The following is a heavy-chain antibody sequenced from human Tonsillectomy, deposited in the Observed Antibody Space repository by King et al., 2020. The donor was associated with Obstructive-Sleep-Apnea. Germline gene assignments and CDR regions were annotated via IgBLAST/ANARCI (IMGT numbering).Heavy chain of an antibody. CDR3: ARAVKDSSGYQFDY. CDR2: IGTAGDT. D-gene: IGHD3-22*01. CDR1: GFTFSSYD. J-gene: IGHJ4*02. V-gene: IGHV3-13*04. Sequence: VKLVESGGGLVQPGGSLRLSCAASGFTFSSYDMHWVRQATGKGLEWVSAIGTAGDTYYPGSVKGRFTISRENAKNSLYLQMNSLRAGDTAVYYCARAVKDSSGYQFDYWGQGTLVTVSS.